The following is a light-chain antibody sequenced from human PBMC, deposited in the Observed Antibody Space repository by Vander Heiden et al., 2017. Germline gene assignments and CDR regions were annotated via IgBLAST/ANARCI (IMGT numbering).Light chain of an antibody. CDR1: SSNIGSYY. CDR3: ATWDDSLSGRV. V-gene: IGLV1-47*01. J-gene: IGLJ3*02. CDR2: RNN. Sequence: TISCSGSSSNIGSYYVYWYQQLPGTAPKLLIYRNNQRPSGVPDRFSGSKSGTSASLAISGLRSEDEADYYCATWDDSLSGRVFGGGTKLTVL.